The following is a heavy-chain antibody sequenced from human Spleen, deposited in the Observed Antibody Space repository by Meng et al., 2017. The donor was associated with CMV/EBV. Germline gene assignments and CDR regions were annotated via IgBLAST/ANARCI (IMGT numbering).Heavy chain of an antibody. V-gene: IGHV3-7*01. CDR3: ASHSPPGESTSSYGCWYFDL. Sequence: GESLKISCAASGFTFSSYWMSWVRQAPGKGLEWVANIKQDGSEKYYVDSVKGRFTISRDNAKNSLYLQMNSLRAEDTAVYYCASHSPPGESTSSYGCWYFDLWGRGTLVTVSS. J-gene: IGHJ2*01. CDR1: GFTFSSYW. CDR2: IKQDGSEK. D-gene: IGHD2-2*01.